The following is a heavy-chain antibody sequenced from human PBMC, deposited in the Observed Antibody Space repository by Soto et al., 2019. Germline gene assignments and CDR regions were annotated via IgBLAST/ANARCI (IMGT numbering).Heavy chain of an antibody. Sequence: EVQLVESGGGLVKPGGSLRLSCETSGFVFRTSSMHWVRQAPGKGLEWVSSISPSSTYIYYADSVKGRFTISRDNAKSSLFLQVNSLRAEDTAKYYCSRGEGYVSGTRPPHSGGQGTLVTVSA. CDR2: ISPSSTYI. D-gene: IGHD3-10*01. CDR1: GFVFRTSS. V-gene: IGHV3-21*01. CDR3: SRGEGYVSGTRPPHS. J-gene: IGHJ4*02.